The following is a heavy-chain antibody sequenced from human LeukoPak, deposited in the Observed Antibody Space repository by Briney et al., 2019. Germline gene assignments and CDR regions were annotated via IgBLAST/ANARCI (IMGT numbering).Heavy chain of an antibody. CDR2: ISSSSSYI. J-gene: IGHJ4*02. Sequence: PGGSLRLSCAASGFTFSSYSMNWVRQAPGKGLEWVSSISSSSSYIYSADSVKGRFTISRDNAKNSLYLQMNSLRAEDTAVYYCARRTAAGTIRYFDYWGQGTLVTVSS. CDR3: ARRTAAGTIRYFDY. D-gene: IGHD6-13*01. CDR1: GFTFSSYS. V-gene: IGHV3-21*01.